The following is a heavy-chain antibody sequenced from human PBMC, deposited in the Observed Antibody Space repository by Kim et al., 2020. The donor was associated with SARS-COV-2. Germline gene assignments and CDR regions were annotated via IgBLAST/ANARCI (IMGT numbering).Heavy chain of an antibody. J-gene: IGHJ1*01. V-gene: IGHV3-30*18. D-gene: IGHD6-19*01. CDR1: GFTFSSYG. Sequence: GGSLRLSCAASGFTFSSYGMHWVRHAPGKGLEWVAVISYDGSNKYYADSVKGRFTISRDNSKNTLYLQMNSLRAEDTAVYYCAKEGKYSSGWHLQDWGQGTLVTVSS. CDR2: ISYDGSNK. CDR3: AKEGKYSSGWHLQD.